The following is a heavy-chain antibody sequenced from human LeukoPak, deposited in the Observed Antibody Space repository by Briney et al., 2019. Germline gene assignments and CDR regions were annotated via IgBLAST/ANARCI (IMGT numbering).Heavy chain of an antibody. D-gene: IGHD6-19*01. CDR3: ATGKSSGWYSMYY. J-gene: IGHJ4*02. V-gene: IGHV1-24*01. CDR2: FDPEDGET. Sequence: ASVKVSCKVSGYTLTELSMHWVRQAPGKGLEWMGGFDPEDGETIYAQKFRGRVTMTEDTSTDTAYMELSSLRSEDTAVYYCATGKSSGWYSMYYWGQGTLVTVSS. CDR1: GYTLTELS.